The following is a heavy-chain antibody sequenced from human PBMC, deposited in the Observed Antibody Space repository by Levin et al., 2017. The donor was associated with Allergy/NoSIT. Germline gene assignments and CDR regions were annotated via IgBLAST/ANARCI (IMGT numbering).Heavy chain of an antibody. CDR1: GYTFTSYY. CDR2: INPSGGST. Sequence: ASVKVSCKASGYTFTSYYMHWVRQAPGQGLEWMGIINPSGGSTSYAQKFQGRVTMTRDTSTSTVYMELSSLRSEDTAVYYCARDRAVVGLSYGMDVWGQGTTVTVSS. D-gene: IGHD2-15*01. CDR3: ARDRAVVGLSYGMDV. V-gene: IGHV1-46*01. J-gene: IGHJ6*02.